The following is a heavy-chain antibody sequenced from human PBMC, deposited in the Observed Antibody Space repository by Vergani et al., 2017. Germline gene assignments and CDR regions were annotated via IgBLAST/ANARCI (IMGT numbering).Heavy chain of an antibody. CDR2: ISGHDHRT. D-gene: IGHD5-18*01. CDR3: AERYGDDGYSPF. CDR1: GFRFREHG. V-gene: IGHV3-23*04. Sequence: VQLVESGGGSVQPGESLRLSCVASGFRFREHGMNWVRQAPGKGLEWVSGISGHDHRTLYADSVKGRFIISRDDSNNTLYLQMSSLRVEDTAIYYCAERYGDDGYSPFWGQGTLVTVSS. J-gene: IGHJ4*02.